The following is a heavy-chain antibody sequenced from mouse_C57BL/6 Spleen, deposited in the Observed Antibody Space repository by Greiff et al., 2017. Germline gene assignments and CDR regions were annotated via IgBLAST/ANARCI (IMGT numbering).Heavy chain of an antibody. Sequence: EVQLQQSGAELVRPGASVKLSCTASGFNIKDDYMPWVKQRPEQGLEWIGWINPENGDSEYASKFQGKATITGDTASNPAYLQLSSLTSEDTAVYYCTKKTAGSAGDYYAMDYWGQGTSVTVSS. CDR2: INPENGDS. D-gene: IGHD3-2*02. J-gene: IGHJ4*01. CDR1: GFNIKDDY. CDR3: TKKTAGSAGDYYAMDY. V-gene: IGHV14-4*01.